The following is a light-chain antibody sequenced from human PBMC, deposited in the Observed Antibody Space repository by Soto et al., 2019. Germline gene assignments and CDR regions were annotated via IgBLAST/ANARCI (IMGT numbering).Light chain of an antibody. CDR1: PSVSSS. J-gene: IGKJ2*01. Sequence: EIVMTQSPATLSVSPGERATLSCRASPSVSSSLAWFQQKPGQAPRLLIYAASARATGIAARLSGSGSGTEFTLTISSLQSEDFAVYYCLQHKSWPFTFGQGTKLEIK. CDR2: AAS. V-gene: IGKV3-15*01. CDR3: LQHKSWPFT.